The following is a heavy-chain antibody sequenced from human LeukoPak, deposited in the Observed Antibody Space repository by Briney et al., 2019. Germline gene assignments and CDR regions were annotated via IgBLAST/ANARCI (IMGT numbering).Heavy chain of an antibody. V-gene: IGHV3-21*01. J-gene: IGHJ6*02. D-gene: IGHD5-18*01. CDR2: ISSSSSYI. Sequence: GGSLRLSCAASGFTFSTYWMSWVRQAPGKGLEWVSSISSSSSYIYYADSVKGRFTISRDNAKNSLYLQMNSLRAEDTAVYYCARDGYSYGLSQLDVWGQGTTVTVSS. CDR1: GFTFSTYW. CDR3: ARDGYSYGLSQLDV.